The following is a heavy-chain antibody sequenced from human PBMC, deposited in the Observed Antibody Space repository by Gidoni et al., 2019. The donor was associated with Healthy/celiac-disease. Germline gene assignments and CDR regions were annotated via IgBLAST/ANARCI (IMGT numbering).Heavy chain of an antibody. V-gene: IGHV4-59*01. J-gene: IGHJ5*02. CDR1: GGTIGTYY. CDR3: ARQTCSGGSCYWSWIDP. CDR2: SFSSGST. D-gene: IGHD2-15*01. Sequence: QVQLQESGPGLVKPSETLSLTCTVSGGTIGTYYWSWIRPPPGKGLEWIGYSFSSGSTNYHPSLKSRVTMSVDTSRNQFSLRLGSVTAADTAMYYCARQTCSGGSCYWSWIDPWGQGTLVTVSS.